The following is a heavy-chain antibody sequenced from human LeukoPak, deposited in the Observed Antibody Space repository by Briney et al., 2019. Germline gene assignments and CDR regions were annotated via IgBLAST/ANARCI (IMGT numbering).Heavy chain of an antibody. V-gene: IGHV1-18*01. CDR1: VYNFTSYG. Sequence: ASVKVACKASVYNFTSYGISWVRQAPGQGLEWMGWISAYNGNTNYAQKLQGRVTMTTDTSTSTAYMELRSLRSDDTAVYYCARTYSSGWVFDYWGPGTLVTVSS. CDR2: ISAYNGNT. J-gene: IGHJ4*02. CDR3: ARTYSSGWVFDY. D-gene: IGHD6-19*01.